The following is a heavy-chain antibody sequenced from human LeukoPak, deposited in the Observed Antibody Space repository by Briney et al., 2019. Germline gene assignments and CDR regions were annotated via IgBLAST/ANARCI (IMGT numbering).Heavy chain of an antibody. J-gene: IGHJ5*02. CDR2: IIPIFGTA. Sequence: SVKVSCKASGGTFSSYAISWVRQAPGQGLEWIGGIIPIFGTANYAQKFQGRVTITADESTSTAYMELSSLRSEDTAVYYCARDLTGYDFWSGYFNWFDPWGQGTLVTVSS. CDR3: ARDLTGYDFWSGYFNWFDP. D-gene: IGHD3-3*01. CDR1: GGTFSSYA. V-gene: IGHV1-69*13.